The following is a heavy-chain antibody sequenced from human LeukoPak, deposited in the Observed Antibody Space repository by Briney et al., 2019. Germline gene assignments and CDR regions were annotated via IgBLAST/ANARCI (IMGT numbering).Heavy chain of an antibody. D-gene: IGHD3-10*01. J-gene: IGHJ6*04. CDR1: GGTFSSYA. V-gene: IGHV1-69*06. CDR2: IIPIFGTA. CDR3: ARYYYYGSGSYYNSDYYYYGMDV. Sequence: ASVKVSCKASGGTFSSYAISWVRQAPRQGLEWMGGIIPIFGTANYAQKFQGRVTITADKPTSTAYMELSSLRSEDTAVYYCARYYYYGSGSYYNSDYYYYGMDVWGKGTTVTVSS.